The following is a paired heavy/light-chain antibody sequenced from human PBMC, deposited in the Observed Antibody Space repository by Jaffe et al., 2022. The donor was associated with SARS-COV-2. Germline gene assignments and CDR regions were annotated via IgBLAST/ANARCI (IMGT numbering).Heavy chain of an antibody. CDR2: IKKDGSEK. CDR1: GLTFSTYW. J-gene: IGHJ4*02. D-gene: IGHD6-19*01. Sequence: EVQLVESGGGLVRPGGSLRLSCAASGLTFSTYWMTWVRQAPGKGPEWVATIKKDGSEKWYVDSVKGRFTITRDNVKNSLFLQMNSLRAEDTAVYYCAGVVRWLVFDYWGQGTLVTVSS. V-gene: IGHV3-7*01. CDR3: AGVVRWLVFDY.
Light chain of an antibody. J-gene: IGKJ5*01. Sequence: EIVMTQSPATLSVSPGERATLSCRASQSVSSNLAWYQQKPGQAPRLLISDTSTGATGIPVRFSGSGSGTEFTLTISSLQSEDFALYYCQQYNSWPITFGQGTRLEIK. V-gene: IGKV3-15*01. CDR2: DTS. CDR3: QQYNSWPIT. CDR1: QSVSSN.